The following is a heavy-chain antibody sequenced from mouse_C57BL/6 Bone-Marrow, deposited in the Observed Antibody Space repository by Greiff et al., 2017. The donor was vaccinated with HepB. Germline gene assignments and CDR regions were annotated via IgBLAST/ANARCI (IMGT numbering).Heavy chain of an antibody. V-gene: IGHV1-52*01. Sequence: QVQLQQPGAELVRPGSSVKLSCKASGYTFTSYWMHWVKQRPIQGLEWIGNIDPSDSETHYNQKFKDKATLTVDKSSSTAYMQLSSLTSEDSAVYYCARWGKLAGFAYWGQGTLVTVSA. CDR1: GYTFTSYW. J-gene: IGHJ3*01. D-gene: IGHD4-1*01. CDR3: ARWGKLAGFAY. CDR2: IDPSDSET.